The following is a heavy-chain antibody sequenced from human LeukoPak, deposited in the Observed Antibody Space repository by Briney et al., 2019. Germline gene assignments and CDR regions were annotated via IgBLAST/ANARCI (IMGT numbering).Heavy chain of an antibody. J-gene: IGHJ4*02. Sequence: GASVKVSCKASGGTFSSYAISWVRQPPGQGLEWMGGIIPIFGTANYAQKFQGRVTITADESTSTAYMELSSLRSEDTAVYYCARAVAGPPSMFHWGQGTLVTVSS. CDR3: ARAVAGPPSMFH. CDR2: IIPIFGTA. CDR1: GGTFSSYA. V-gene: IGHV1-69*13. D-gene: IGHD6-19*01.